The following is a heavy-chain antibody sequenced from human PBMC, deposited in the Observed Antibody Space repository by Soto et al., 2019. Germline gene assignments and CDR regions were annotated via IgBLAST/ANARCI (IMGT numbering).Heavy chain of an antibody. Sequence: ASVKVSCKASGGTFSSYAISWVRQAPGQGLEWMGGIIPIFGTANYAQKFQGRVTITADESTSTAYMELSSLRSEDTAVYYCARAGERWLQLDYFDYWGQGTLVTVSS. CDR3: ARAGERWLQLDYFDY. CDR1: GGTFSSYA. D-gene: IGHD5-12*01. V-gene: IGHV1-69*13. J-gene: IGHJ4*02. CDR2: IIPIFGTA.